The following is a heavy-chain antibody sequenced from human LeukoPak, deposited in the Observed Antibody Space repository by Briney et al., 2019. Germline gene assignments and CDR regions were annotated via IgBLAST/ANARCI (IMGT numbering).Heavy chain of an antibody. CDR2: ISATGSSI. CDR3: AREDSSSLDY. V-gene: IGHV3-48*03. D-gene: IGHD6-13*01. CDR1: GFTFSAYE. Sequence: PGGSLRLSCAASGFTFSAYEMNWVRQAPGKGLEWVSSISATGSSIYYADSVKGRFSISRDNTKNSLFLQMNSLRAEDTAVYYCAREDSSSLDYWGQGALATVSS. J-gene: IGHJ4*02.